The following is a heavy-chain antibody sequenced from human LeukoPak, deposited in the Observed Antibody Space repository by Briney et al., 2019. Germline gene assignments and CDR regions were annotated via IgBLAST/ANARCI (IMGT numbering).Heavy chain of an antibody. CDR2: IRQDGSET. D-gene: IGHD1-7*01. J-gene: IGHJ4*02. V-gene: IGHV3-7*01. CDR1: GFTFTNYW. CDR3: ASRAGKPGNTPWCFDY. Sequence: GGSLRLSCAASGFTFTNYWMTWVRRAPGKGPEWVANIRQDGSETNYVDSVRGRFTIARDNTKNSLYLQMTSLRGEDTAVYYCASRAGKPGNTPWCFDYWGQGALVTVSS.